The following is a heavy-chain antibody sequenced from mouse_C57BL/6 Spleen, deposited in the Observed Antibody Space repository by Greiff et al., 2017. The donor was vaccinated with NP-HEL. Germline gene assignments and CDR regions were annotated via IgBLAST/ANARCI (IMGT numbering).Heavy chain of an antibody. CDR3: ARAPITTVVAHWYFDV. V-gene: IGHV3-6*01. J-gene: IGHJ1*03. CDR1: GYSITSGYY. CDR2: ISYDGSN. Sequence: EVKLVESGPGLVKPSQSLSLTCSVTGYSITSGYYWNWIRQSPGNKQEWMGYISYDGSNNYNPSLKNRITITRDTSKNQFFLKLNSVTTEDTATYYCARAPITTVVAHWYFDVWGTGTTVTVSS. D-gene: IGHD1-1*01.